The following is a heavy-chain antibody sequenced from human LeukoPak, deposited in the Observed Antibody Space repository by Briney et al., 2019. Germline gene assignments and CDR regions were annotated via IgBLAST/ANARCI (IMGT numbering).Heavy chain of an antibody. V-gene: IGHV3-23*01. CDR3: AKNSIQLDSSRYIPNNDAFDI. J-gene: IGHJ3*02. CDR2: ISGSGGST. Sequence: GGSLRLSCAASGFTFSSYAMSWVRQAPGKGLEWVSAISGSGGSTYYADSVKGRFTISRDNSKNTLYVQMNSLRAEDTAVYYCAKNSIQLDSSRYIPNNDAFDIWGQGTMVTVSS. D-gene: IGHD3-22*01. CDR1: GFTFSSYA.